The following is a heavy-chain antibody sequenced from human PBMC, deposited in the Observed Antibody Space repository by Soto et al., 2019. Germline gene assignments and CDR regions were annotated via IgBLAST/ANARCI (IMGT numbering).Heavy chain of an antibody. D-gene: IGHD3-10*01. CDR1: GFTFSSYA. J-gene: IGHJ4*02. CDR3: ARGDYFGSGSFDY. V-gene: IGHV3-23*01. CDR2: ISGSGGST. Sequence: GSLRLSCAASGFTFSSYAMSWVRQAPGKGLEWVSAISGSGGSTYYADSVKGRFTISRDNSKNSLYLQMNSLTAGDTAVYYCARGDYFGSGSFDYWGQGALVTVSS.